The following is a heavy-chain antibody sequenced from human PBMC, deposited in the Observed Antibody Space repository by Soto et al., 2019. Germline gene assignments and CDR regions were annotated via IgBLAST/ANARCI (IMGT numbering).Heavy chain of an antibody. CDR2: ISYDGSNK. V-gene: IGHV3-30*19. Sequence: GGSLRLSCGASGFTFSSYGMHWVRQAPGKGLEWVAVISYDGSNKYYADSVKGRFTISRDNSKNTLYLQMNSLRAEDTAVYYCARAARPGTKKRWLQLPDYYYGMDVWGQGTTVTVSS. CDR1: GFTFSSYG. J-gene: IGHJ6*02. CDR3: ARAARPGTKKRWLQLPDYYYGMDV. D-gene: IGHD5-12*01.